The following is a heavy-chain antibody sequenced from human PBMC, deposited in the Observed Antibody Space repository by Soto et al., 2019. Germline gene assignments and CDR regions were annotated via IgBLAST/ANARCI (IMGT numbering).Heavy chain of an antibody. CDR2: IYSGGST. CDR3: ARDPRAAAY. V-gene: IGHV3-66*01. J-gene: IGHJ4*02. CDR1: GFTVSTKY. D-gene: IGHD6-25*01. Sequence: EVQLVESGGGMVQPGGSLRLSCAASGFTVSTKYMSWVRQAPGKGLEWVSVIYSGGSTFYADSVRGRFTISRDNSKNTVNLQMSSLRAEDTAVYYCARDPRAAAYCGQGTVVTVSS.